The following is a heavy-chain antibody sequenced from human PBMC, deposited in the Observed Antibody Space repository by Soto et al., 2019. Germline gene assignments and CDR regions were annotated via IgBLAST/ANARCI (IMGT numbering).Heavy chain of an antibody. D-gene: IGHD2-2*01. Sequence: ASVKVSGKASGYTFTSYAMHWVRQAPGQRLEWMGWINAGNGNTKYSQKFQCRVTITRDTSASTAYMELSSLRSEDTAVYYCASDFRVYCSSTSCHPHFENYYFDYWGQGTMVTVSS. CDR3: ASDFRVYCSSTSCHPHFENYYFDY. CDR2: INAGNGNT. CDR1: GYTFTSYA. V-gene: IGHV1-3*01. J-gene: IGHJ4*02.